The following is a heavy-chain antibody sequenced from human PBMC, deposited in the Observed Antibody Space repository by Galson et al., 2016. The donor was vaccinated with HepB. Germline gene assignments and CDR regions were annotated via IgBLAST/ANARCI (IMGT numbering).Heavy chain of an antibody. V-gene: IGHV1-18*01. D-gene: IGHD6-13*01. CDR1: GYTFTSYS. CDR2: ISAYNGNT. Sequence: SVKVSCKASGYTFTSYSINWVRQAPGQGLEWMGWISAYNGNTHYAQKLQGRVTMTTDTSTSTAYMELRSLRSDDTAVCYCARSAGISAIGDPHWGQGTLVTVSS. CDR3: ARSAGISAIGDPH. J-gene: IGHJ4*02.